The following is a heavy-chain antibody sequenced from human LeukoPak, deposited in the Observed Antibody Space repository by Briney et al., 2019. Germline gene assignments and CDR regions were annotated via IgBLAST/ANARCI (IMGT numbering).Heavy chain of an antibody. CDR3: ANHSVGVTVTKPFDY. J-gene: IGHJ4*02. CDR1: GGSISSSSSY. V-gene: IGHV4-39*01. Sequence: SETLSLTCTVSGGSISSSSSYWGWVRQPPGKGLEWIGSIYYSGSTFYNPSLTSRVTISVDTSKNQFSLRLSSVTATDTAMYYCANHSVGVTVTKPFDYWGQGTLVTVSS. D-gene: IGHD4-17*01. CDR2: IYYSGST.